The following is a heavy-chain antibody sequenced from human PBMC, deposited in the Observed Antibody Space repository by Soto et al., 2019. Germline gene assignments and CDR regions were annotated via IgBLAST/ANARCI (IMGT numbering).Heavy chain of an antibody. CDR3: AGESGITIFGVVIYFDY. Sequence: EVQLVESGGGLVQPGGSLRLSCAASGFTFSSYSMNWVRQAPGKGLEWVSYISSSSSTIYYADSVKGRFTISRDNAKNSLYLQMNSLRAEDTAVYYCAGESGITIFGVVIYFDYWGQGTLVTVSS. CDR1: GFTFSSYS. CDR2: ISSSSSTI. D-gene: IGHD3-3*01. V-gene: IGHV3-48*01. J-gene: IGHJ4*02.